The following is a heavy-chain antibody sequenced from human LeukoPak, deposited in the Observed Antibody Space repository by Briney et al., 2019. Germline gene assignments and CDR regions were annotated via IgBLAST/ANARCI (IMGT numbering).Heavy chain of an antibody. J-gene: IGHJ5*02. D-gene: IGHD3-3*01. Sequence: SETLSLTCTVSGGSMSRYYWSWIRQPAGKGLEWIGRIYTSGSTNYNPSLKSRVTMSVGTSRNQFSLSLRSVTAADTAVYYCARVRYEGFDPWGQGTLVTVSS. CDR1: GGSMSRYY. CDR2: IYTSGST. V-gene: IGHV4-4*07. CDR3: ARVRYEGFDP.